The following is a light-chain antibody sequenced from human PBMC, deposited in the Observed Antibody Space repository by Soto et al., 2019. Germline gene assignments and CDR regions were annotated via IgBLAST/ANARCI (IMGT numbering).Light chain of an antibody. Sequence: EIVLTQSPVTLSLSPAERSTLSCMASQSVSSTYLAWYQQKPGQAPRLLIYGASSRATGIPDRFSGSGSGTDFTLTISSLQPEDFATYYCQQSYSTPHTFGQGTRLEIK. J-gene: IGKJ5*01. V-gene: IGKV3-20*01. CDR3: QQSYSTPHT. CDR1: QSVSSTY. CDR2: GAS.